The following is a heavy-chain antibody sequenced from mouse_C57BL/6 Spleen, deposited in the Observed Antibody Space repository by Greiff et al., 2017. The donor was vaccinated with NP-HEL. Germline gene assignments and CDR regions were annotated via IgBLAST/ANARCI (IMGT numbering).Heavy chain of an antibody. D-gene: IGHD2-3*01. J-gene: IGHJ2*01. CDR3: ARHEEGYDGYPHFDY. Sequence: QVHVKQSGAELVKPGASVKLSCKASGYTFTEYTIHWVKQRSGQGLEWIGWFYPGSGSIKYNEKFKDKATLTADKSSSTVYMELSRLTSEDSAVYFCARHEEGYDGYPHFDYWGQGTTLTVSS. V-gene: IGHV1-62-2*01. CDR1: GYTFTEYT. CDR2: FYPGSGSI.